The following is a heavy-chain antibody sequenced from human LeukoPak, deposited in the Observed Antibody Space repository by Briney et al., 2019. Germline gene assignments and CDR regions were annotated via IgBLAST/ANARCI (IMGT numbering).Heavy chain of an antibody. CDR3: ATGRDTYNYGLRNYYFDH. J-gene: IGHJ4*02. Sequence: GASVKVSCKASGYTFINYDINWLRQATGQGLEWMAWMTPKSGNTGHEQKFQGRLTMTRDISINTAYMELSSLRSEDTAVYYCATGRDTYNYGLRNYYFDHWGQGTLVTVSS. CDR1: GYTFINYD. D-gene: IGHD5-18*01. CDR2: MTPKSGNT. V-gene: IGHV1-8*01.